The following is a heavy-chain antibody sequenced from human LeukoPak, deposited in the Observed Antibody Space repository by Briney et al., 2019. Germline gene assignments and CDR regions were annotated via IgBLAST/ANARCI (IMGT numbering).Heavy chain of an antibody. CDR1: GFTFSSYG. Sequence: GGSLRLSCAASGFTFSSYGMHWVRQAPGKGLEWVAVIWYDGSNKYYADSVKGRFTISRDNSKNTLYLQMNSLRAEDTAVYYCARAPHYGDYFDYWGQGTLVTVSS. CDR2: IWYDGSNK. V-gene: IGHV3-33*01. J-gene: IGHJ4*02. D-gene: IGHD4-17*01. CDR3: ARAPHYGDYFDY.